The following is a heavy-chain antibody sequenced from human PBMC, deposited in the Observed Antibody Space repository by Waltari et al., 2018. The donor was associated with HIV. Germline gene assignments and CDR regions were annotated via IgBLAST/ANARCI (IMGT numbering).Heavy chain of an antibody. V-gene: IGHV3-33*01. Sequence: QVQLVESGGGVVQPGRSLRLSCAASGFTFSSYGMHWVRQAPGKGLEWGAVIWYDGSNKDYADSVKGRFTISRDNSKNTLYLQMNSLRAEDTAVYYCARGAPYSSSWYGTDYWGQGTLVTVSS. CDR1: GFTFSSYG. CDR3: ARGAPYSSSWYGTDY. D-gene: IGHD6-13*01. CDR2: IWYDGSNK. J-gene: IGHJ4*02.